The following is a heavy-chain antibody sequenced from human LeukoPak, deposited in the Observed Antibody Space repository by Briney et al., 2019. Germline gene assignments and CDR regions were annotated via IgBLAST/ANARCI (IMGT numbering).Heavy chain of an antibody. CDR2: IYYSGST. Sequence: SETLSLTCTVSGGSISSYYWSWIRQPPGKGLEWIGSIYYSGSTNYNPSLKSRVTISVDTSKNQFSLKLSSVTAAGTAVHYCARVTYYYDSSGYYFDYWGQGTLVTVSS. CDR3: ARVTYYYDSSGYYFDY. V-gene: IGHV4-59*01. D-gene: IGHD3-22*01. J-gene: IGHJ4*02. CDR1: GGSISSYY.